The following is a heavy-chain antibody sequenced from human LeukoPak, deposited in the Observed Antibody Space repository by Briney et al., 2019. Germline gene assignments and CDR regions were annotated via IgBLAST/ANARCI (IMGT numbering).Heavy chain of an antibody. Sequence: SETLSLTCAVYGGSFSGYYWSWIRQPPGKGLEWIGEINHSGSTNYNPSLKSRITISVDTSKNQFSLKLSSVTAADTAFYYCASQGHHGKIVGTTLSYFYMDVWGKGTTVTVSS. D-gene: IGHD1-26*01. CDR2: INHSGST. CDR3: ASQGHHGKIVGTTLSYFYMDV. V-gene: IGHV4-34*01. CDR1: GGSFSGYY. J-gene: IGHJ6*03.